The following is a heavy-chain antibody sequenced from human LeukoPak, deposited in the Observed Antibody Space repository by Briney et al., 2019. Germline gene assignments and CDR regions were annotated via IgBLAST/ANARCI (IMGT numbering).Heavy chain of an antibody. CDR2: IKQDGSEK. CDR3: ARADSSTSYQDPDADWFDP. J-gene: IGHJ5*02. V-gene: IGHV3-7*04. CDR1: GFTFSSYW. Sequence: PGGSLRLSCAASGFTFSSYWMSWVRQAPGKGLEWVANIKQDGSEKYYVDSVKGRFTISRDNAKNSLYLQMNSLRAEDTAVYYCARADSSTSYQDPDADWFDPWGQGTLVTVSS. D-gene: IGHD2-2*01.